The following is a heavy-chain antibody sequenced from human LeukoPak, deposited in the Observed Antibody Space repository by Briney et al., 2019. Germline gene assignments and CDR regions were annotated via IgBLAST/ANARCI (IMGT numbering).Heavy chain of an antibody. Sequence: SETLSLTCTVSGGSVSSYYWSWIRQPAGKGLEWIGRIYTSGSTNYNPSLKSRVTMSVDTSKNQFSLKLSSVTAADTAVYYCARSSYGSGSYYYYYGMDVWGQGTTVTVSS. CDR2: IYTSGST. V-gene: IGHV4-4*07. CDR1: GGSVSSYY. D-gene: IGHD3-10*01. CDR3: ARSSYGSGSYYYYYGMDV. J-gene: IGHJ6*02.